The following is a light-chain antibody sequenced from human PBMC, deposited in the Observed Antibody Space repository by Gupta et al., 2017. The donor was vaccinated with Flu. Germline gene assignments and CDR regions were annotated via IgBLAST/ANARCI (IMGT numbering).Light chain of an antibody. J-gene: IGLJ3*02. CDR2: KDT. CDR1: TFPRQY. Sequence: SAELTQPPSVPVSPGQTARITCSGDTFPRQYASWYQQRTDHAPVLLLYKDTERPSGIPGRFSGSSSGTTVTLTISGVLAEDEADYYCHSTVNDDTWVFGGGTKLTVL. V-gene: IGLV3-25*03. CDR3: HSTVNDDTWV.